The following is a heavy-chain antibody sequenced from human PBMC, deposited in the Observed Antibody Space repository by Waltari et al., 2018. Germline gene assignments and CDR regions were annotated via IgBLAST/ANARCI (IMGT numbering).Heavy chain of an antibody. D-gene: IGHD6-19*01. CDR2: ISYDGSNK. CDR3: ARGIYDSGWYGGDY. Sequence: VPLVESGGGVVQPARLLRLPCSASGFSFSHYSMPWVRQAPGKGLELVAFISYDGSNKYYADSVKGRFTISRDNSKNTLYLEMNSLRPEDTAVYYCARGIYDSGWYGGDYWGQGTLVTVSS. V-gene: IGHV3-30*01. J-gene: IGHJ4*02. CDR1: GFSFSHYS.